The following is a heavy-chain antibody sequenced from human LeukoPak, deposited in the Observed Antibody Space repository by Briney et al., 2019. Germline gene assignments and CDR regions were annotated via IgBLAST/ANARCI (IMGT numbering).Heavy chain of an antibody. J-gene: IGHJ4*02. CDR1: GFTFSNSW. Sequence: LSGGSLRLSCAGSGFTFSNSWMGWVCQAPGKGLEWVANVQHIGGETYYVDSVKGRFTISRDNSENTLYLQMNSLRAEDTAVYYCAIGPEGYSEYWGQGTPVTVSS. V-gene: IGHV3-7*01. CDR2: VQHIGGET. CDR3: AIGPEGYSEY.